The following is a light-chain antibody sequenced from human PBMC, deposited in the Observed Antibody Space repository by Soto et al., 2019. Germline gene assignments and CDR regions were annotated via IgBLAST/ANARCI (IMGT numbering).Light chain of an antibody. V-gene: IGKV1-5*03. CDR3: QHYYSWT. CDR2: RAP. J-gene: IGKJ1*01. CDR1: QSISSW. Sequence: DIQMTQSPSTLSASVGDRVTITCRASQSISSWLAWYQQKAGKAPKLLTYRAPSVESGVPSRFTDSGSGTEFTLTISLLQPDDLANYDGQHYYSWTFGQGTKVEIK.